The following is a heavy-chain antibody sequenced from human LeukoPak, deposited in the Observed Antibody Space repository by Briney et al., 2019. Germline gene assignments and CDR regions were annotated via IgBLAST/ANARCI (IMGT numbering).Heavy chain of an antibody. D-gene: IGHD3-10*01. CDR3: ARGPMARHAFDF. Sequence: SETLSLTCSVSGGSISGGNYYWSWIRQPAGKGLEWIRRIYTTGYTNYNPSLKNRITISLDTSENRFSLKLTSVTAADTALYYCARGPMARHAFDFWGQGTMVTVSS. J-gene: IGHJ3*01. CDR1: GGSISGGNYY. V-gene: IGHV4-61*02. CDR2: IYTTGYT.